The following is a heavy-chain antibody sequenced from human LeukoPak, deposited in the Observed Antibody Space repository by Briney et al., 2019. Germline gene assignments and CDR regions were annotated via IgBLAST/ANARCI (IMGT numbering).Heavy chain of an antibody. CDR3: ARQHCSGGSCYLVSDY. Sequence: PGGSLRLSCAASGFTFSSYAMSWVRQAPGKGLEWVSAISGSGGSTYYADSVKGRFTTSRDNSKNTLYLQMNSLRAEDTAVYYCARQHCSGGSCYLVSDYWGQGTLVTVSS. CDR1: GFTFSSYA. D-gene: IGHD2-15*01. V-gene: IGHV3-23*01. CDR2: ISGSGGST. J-gene: IGHJ4*02.